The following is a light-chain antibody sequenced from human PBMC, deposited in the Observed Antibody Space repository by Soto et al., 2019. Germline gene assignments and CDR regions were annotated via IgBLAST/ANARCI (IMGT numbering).Light chain of an antibody. J-gene: IGLJ6*01. V-gene: IGLV2-8*01. Sequence: QSALTQPPSASGSPGQSVTISCTGTKSDIGVYDFVSWYQHHPGKAPRLIIYDVVQRPSGVPDRFSGSKSGNTASLTVSGLQAPDEADYFCKSYAGSNTYVFGSGTQLTVL. CDR3: KSYAGSNTYV. CDR1: KSDIGVYDF. CDR2: DVV.